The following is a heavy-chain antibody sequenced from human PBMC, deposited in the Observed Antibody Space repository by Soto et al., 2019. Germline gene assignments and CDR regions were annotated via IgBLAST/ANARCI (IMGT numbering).Heavy chain of an antibody. D-gene: IGHD3-9*01. CDR3: ARGKADILTTFYYFDY. Sequence: SETLSLTCTVSGGSISSYYWSWIRQHPGKGLEWIGYIYYSGSTNYNPSLKSRVTISVDTSKNQFSLKLSSVTAADTAVYYCARGKADILTTFYYFDYWGQGTLVTVSS. J-gene: IGHJ4*02. CDR2: IYYSGST. CDR1: GGSISSYY. V-gene: IGHV4-59*01.